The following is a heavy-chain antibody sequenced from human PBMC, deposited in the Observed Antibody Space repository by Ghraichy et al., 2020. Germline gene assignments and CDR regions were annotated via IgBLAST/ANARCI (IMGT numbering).Heavy chain of an antibody. J-gene: IGHJ6*02. CDR1: GFTFSNYA. CDR2: ISAGGGST. D-gene: IGHD1/OR15-1a*01. Sequence: GESLRLSCAASGFTFSNYAMSWVRQAPGRGLEWVSGISAGGGSTNDADSVKGRFTISRDNSKHTLYLEMNSLRAEDTAEYYCAKGGRQQRYYYYAMDVWGQGTTVTVSS. V-gene: IGHV3-23*01. CDR3: AKGGRQQRYYYYAMDV.